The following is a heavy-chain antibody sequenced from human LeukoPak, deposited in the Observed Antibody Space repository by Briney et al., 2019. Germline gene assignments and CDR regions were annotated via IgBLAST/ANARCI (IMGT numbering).Heavy chain of an antibody. CDR1: GGSFSGYY. D-gene: IGHD3-9*01. CDR2: INHSGST. Sequence: SETLSLTCAVYGGSFSGYYWSWIRQPPGEGLEWIGEINHSGSTNYNPSLKSRVTISVDTSKNQFSLKLSSVTAADTAVYYCARSRGYTTYYDILTGRPFDYWGQGTLVTVSS. J-gene: IGHJ4*02. V-gene: IGHV4-34*01. CDR3: ARSRGYTTYYDILTGRPFDY.